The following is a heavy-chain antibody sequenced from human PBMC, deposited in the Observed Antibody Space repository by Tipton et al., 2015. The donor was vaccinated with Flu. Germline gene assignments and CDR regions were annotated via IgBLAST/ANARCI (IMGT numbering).Heavy chain of an antibody. Sequence: TLSLTCSVSGGSFSGYYWTWIRQPPGKGLEWIGEINHSGSTHYNSSLKSRVTMSVDSSKNQFSLHLSSVTAADTAVYYCARVSPRRVTAIVVVMLPEGYFDHWGQGTLAIVSS. CDR1: GGSFSGYY. D-gene: IGHD3-22*01. J-gene: IGHJ4*02. V-gene: IGHV4-34*01. CDR2: INHSGST. CDR3: ARVSPRRVTAIVVVMLPEGYFDH.